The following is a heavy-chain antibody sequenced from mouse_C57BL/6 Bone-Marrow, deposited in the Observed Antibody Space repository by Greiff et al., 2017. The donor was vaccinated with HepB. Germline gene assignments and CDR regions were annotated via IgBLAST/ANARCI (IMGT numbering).Heavy chain of an antibody. J-gene: IGHJ2*01. CDR1: GFTFSSYA. Sequence: EVNVVESGGGLVKPGGSLKLSCAASGFTFSSYAMSWVRQTPEKRLEWVATISDGGSYTYYPDNVKGRFTISRDNAKNNLYLQMSHLKSEDTAMYYCARVTGTFDYWGQGTTLTVSS. CDR2: ISDGGSYT. V-gene: IGHV5-4*03. D-gene: IGHD4-1*01. CDR3: ARVTGTFDY.